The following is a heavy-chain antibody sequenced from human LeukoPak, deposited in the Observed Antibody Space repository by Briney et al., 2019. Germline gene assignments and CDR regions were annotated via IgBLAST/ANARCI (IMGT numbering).Heavy chain of an antibody. J-gene: IGHJ5*02. V-gene: IGHV4-4*07. Sequence: SETLSLTCTVSGASMTNYYWNWIRQPAGKGLEWIGRIYTNGNTKYNPSLNSRVTMSVDTSKNQFSLRLSSVTAAGTAVYYCARGGVPGAGNWCDPWGQGSLVSVSS. CDR2: IYTNGNT. D-gene: IGHD3-10*01. CDR1: GASMTNYY. CDR3: ARGGVPGAGNWCDP.